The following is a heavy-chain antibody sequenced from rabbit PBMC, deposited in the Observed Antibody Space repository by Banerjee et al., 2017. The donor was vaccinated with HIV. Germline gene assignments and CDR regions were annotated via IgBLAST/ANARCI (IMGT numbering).Heavy chain of an antibody. Sequence: RNKYVMCWVRQAPGKGLEWIACINTSSGNTVYASWAKGRFTISKTSSTTVTLQMTSLTAADTATYFCARKHTGTTYYNLWGQGTLVTVS. J-gene: IGHJ4*01. CDR1: RNKYV. D-gene: IGHD8-1*01. CDR2: INTSSGNT. CDR3: ARKHTGTTYYNL. V-gene: IGHV1S40*01.